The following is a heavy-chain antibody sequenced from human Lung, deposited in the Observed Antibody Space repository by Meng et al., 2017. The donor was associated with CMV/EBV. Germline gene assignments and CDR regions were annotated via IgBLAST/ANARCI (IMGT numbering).Heavy chain of an antibody. D-gene: IGHD3-3*01. CDR1: GYTFIGYY. CDR2: IHPYTGDT. CDR3: ARDGPRNYYDFWSGYYSPTSYYYYGMDV. Sequence: ASXXVSXKASGYTFIGYYMHWVRQAPGQGLEWMGWIHPYTGDTNYAQKFQGRVIMTRDMSINTVYMELSRLRSDDTAVYYCARDGPRNYYDFWSGYYSPTSYYYYGMDVXGQGXTVTVSS. V-gene: IGHV1-2*02. J-gene: IGHJ6*02.